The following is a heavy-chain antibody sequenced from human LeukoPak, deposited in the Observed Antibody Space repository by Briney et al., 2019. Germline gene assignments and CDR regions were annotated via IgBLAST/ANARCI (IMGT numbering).Heavy chain of an antibody. Sequence: SETLSLTCTVSGGSISSYYWSWIRQPPGKGLEWIGYIYYSGSTNYNPSLKSRVAISVDTSKNQFSLKLSSVTAADTAVYYCARVSGGSYYLDYWGQGTLVTVSS. D-gene: IGHD1-26*01. CDR3: ARVSGGSYYLDY. J-gene: IGHJ4*02. CDR1: GGSISSYY. V-gene: IGHV4-59*12. CDR2: IYYSGST.